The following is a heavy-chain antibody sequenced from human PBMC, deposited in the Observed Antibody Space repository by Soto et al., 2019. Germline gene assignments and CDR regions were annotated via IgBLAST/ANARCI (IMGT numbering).Heavy chain of an antibody. CDR1: GFTFSIYW. Sequence: GGSLRLSCAASGFTFSIYWMSWVRQAPGKGLEWVANIKQDGSEKYYVDSVKGRFTISRDNAKNSLYLQMNSLRAEDTAVYYCAREGQLVRGFDYWGQGTLVTVSS. CDR2: IKQDGSEK. V-gene: IGHV3-7*01. J-gene: IGHJ4*02. CDR3: AREGQLVRGFDY. D-gene: IGHD6-6*01.